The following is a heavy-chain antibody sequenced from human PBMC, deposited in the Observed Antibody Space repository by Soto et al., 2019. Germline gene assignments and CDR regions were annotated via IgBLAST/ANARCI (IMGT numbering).Heavy chain of an antibody. CDR3: ARTPGVDSSGWAEYFQH. CDR2: IYYSGST. D-gene: IGHD6-19*01. V-gene: IGHV4-59*01. J-gene: IGHJ1*01. CDR1: GGSISSYY. Sequence: PSETLSLTCTVSGGSISSYYLSWIRQPPGKGLEWIGYIYYSGSTNYNPSLKSRVTISVDTSKNQFSLKLSSVTAADTAVYYCARTPGVDSSGWAEYFQHWGQGTLVTVSS.